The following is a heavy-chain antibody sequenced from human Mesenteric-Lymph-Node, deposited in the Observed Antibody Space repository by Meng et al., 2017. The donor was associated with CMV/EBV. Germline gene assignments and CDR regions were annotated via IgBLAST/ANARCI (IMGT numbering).Heavy chain of an antibody. CDR3: ARDGDGWELTY. V-gene: IGHV1-2*02. CDR1: GYIFTDYY. J-gene: IGHJ4*02. CDR2: INPNRGGT. Sequence: ASVQVSCKASGYIFTDYYIHWVRQAPGHGLEYMGWINPNRGGTNYAQRFQGRVTLTRDTSISTVYIELSRLRSDDTAMYYCARDGDGWELTYWGQGTLVTVSS. D-gene: IGHD1-26*01.